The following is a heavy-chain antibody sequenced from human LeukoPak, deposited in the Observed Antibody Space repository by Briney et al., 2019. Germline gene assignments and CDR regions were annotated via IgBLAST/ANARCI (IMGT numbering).Heavy chain of an antibody. CDR2: ISSSSSTI. D-gene: IGHD3-10*01. J-gene: IGHJ4*02. CDR1: GFTFSSYS. CDR3: ARDRGVSGNYYDY. V-gene: IGHV3-48*01. Sequence: GGSLRLSCAASGFTFSSYSMNWVRQAPGKGLEWVSYISSSSSTIYYADSVKGRFTISRDNAKNSLYLQMNSLRPEDTALYYCARDRGVSGNYYDYWGQGTLATVSS.